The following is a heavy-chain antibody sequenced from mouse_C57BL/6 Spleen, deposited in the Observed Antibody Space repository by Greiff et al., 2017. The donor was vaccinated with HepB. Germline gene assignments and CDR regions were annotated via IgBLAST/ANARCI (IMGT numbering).Heavy chain of an antibody. CDR2: ISDGGSYT. J-gene: IGHJ2*01. CDR1: GFTFSSYA. Sequence: EVKVVESGGGLVKPGGSLKLSCAASGFTFSSYAMSWVRQTPEKRLEWVATISDGGSYTYYPDNVQGRFTFSRDNAKNNRYLQMSHLKSEDTAMYYGARDYDYDEGFDYWGQGTTLTVSS. CDR3: ARDYDYDEGFDY. V-gene: IGHV5-4*01. D-gene: IGHD2-4*01.